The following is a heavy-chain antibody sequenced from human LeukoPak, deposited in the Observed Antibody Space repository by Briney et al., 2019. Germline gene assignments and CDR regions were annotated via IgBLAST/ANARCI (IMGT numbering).Heavy chain of an antibody. Sequence: SVKVSCKASGYTFTSYGISWVRQAPGQGLEWMGRIIPILGIANYAQKFQGRVTITADKSTSTAYMELSSLRSEDTAVYYCARVAENDDYWGQGTLVTVSS. CDR2: IIPILGIA. CDR3: ARVAENDDY. J-gene: IGHJ4*02. CDR1: GYTFTSYG. V-gene: IGHV1-69*04.